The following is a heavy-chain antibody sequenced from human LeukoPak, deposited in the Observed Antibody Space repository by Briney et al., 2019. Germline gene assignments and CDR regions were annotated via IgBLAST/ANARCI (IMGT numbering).Heavy chain of an antibody. Sequence: LSQTLSLTCAISGDSVSSNSAAWNWIRQSPSRGLEWLGRTYYRSKWYNDYAVSVKSRITINPDTSKNQFSLQLNSVSPEDTAVYYCARDSPRYSGYDEYGMDVWGQGTTVTVSS. CDR3: ARDSPRYSGYDEYGMDV. V-gene: IGHV6-1*01. J-gene: IGHJ6*02. D-gene: IGHD5-12*01. CDR2: TYYRSKWYN. CDR1: GDSVSSNSAA.